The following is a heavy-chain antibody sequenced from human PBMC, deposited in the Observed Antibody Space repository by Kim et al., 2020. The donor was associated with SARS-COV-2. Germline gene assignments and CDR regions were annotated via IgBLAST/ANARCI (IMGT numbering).Heavy chain of an antibody. V-gene: IGHV4-59*09. Sequence: YIPYLRSRVTIPVATTKSQFSLKLSSVTAADTAVYYCARGGWVGATPFDYWGQGTLVTVSS. CDR3: ARGGWVGATPFDY. J-gene: IGHJ4*02. D-gene: IGHD1-26*01.